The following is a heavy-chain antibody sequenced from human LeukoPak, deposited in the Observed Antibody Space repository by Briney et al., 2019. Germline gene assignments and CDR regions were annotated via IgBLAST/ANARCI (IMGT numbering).Heavy chain of an antibody. D-gene: IGHD3-22*01. CDR3: ARDGYYYDSSGYYQEAFDI. V-gene: IGHV3-21*01. J-gene: IGHJ3*02. CDR1: GFTFGSYS. Sequence: GGSLRLSCAASGFTFGSYSMNWVRQAPGKGLEWVSSISSSSSYIYYADSVKGRFTISRDNAKNSLYLQMNSLRAEDTAVYYCARDGYYYDSSGYYQEAFDIWGQGTMVTVSS. CDR2: ISSSSSYI.